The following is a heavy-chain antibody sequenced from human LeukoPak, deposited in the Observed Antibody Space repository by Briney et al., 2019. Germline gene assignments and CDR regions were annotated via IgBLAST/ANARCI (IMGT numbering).Heavy chain of an antibody. J-gene: IGHJ4*02. CDR1: GFTFSSYA. CDR2: ISGSGGNT. Sequence: AGGSLRVSCAASGFTFSSYAMSWVRQAPGKGLEWVSAISGSGGNTYYADSVKGRFTISRDNSKNTLYLQMNSLRAEDTAVYYCARDLLEWYFDYWGQGTLVTVSS. D-gene: IGHD3-3*01. V-gene: IGHV3-23*01. CDR3: ARDLLEWYFDY.